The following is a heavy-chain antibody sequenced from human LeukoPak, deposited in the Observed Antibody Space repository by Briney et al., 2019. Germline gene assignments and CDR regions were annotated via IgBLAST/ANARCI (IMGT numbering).Heavy chain of an antibody. D-gene: IGHD1-14*01. CDR1: GGSIGSYY. V-gene: IGHV4-59*01. CDR3: ASSPNPKYFDY. CDR2: IYYSGST. Sequence: SETLSLTCTVSGGSIGSYYWSWIRQPPGRGLEWIGYIYYSGSTNYNPSLKSRVTISVDTSKNQFSLKLSSVTAADTAVYHCASSPNPKYFDYWGQGTLVTVSS. J-gene: IGHJ4*02.